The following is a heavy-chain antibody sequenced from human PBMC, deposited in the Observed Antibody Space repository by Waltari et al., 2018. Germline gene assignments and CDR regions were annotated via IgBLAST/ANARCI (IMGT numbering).Heavy chain of an antibody. V-gene: IGHV3-53*01. CDR1: GFTVRTNF. CDR2: MYSGGNT. CDR3: AKQSPSYTRGWYPLES. Sequence: EVQLVESGGNLIQPGGSLRLSCAASGFTVRTNFISWVRQAPGKGLAWVLIMYSGGNTYDEGSVKGRFTDSRDNYTNLGNLEMNSLRAEDTAVYYCAKQSPSYTRGWYPLESWGPGTLVTVSP. D-gene: IGHD6-19*01. J-gene: IGHJ4*02.